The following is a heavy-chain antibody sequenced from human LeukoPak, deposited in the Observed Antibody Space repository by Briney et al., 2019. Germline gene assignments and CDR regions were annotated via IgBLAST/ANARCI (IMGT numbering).Heavy chain of an antibody. CDR3: ARDCSSTRCQGPVFDN. J-gene: IGHJ4*02. V-gene: IGHV1-46*01. Sequence: GASVKVSCKASGYTFTSNYMHWVRQAPGQGLEWMGIIHPSGGNTSYAQKFQGRVAMTRDTSTSTVYMELSSLRSEDTAIYYCARDCSSTRCQGPVFDNWGQGTLVTVPS. CDR1: GYTFTSNY. CDR2: IHPSGGNT. D-gene: IGHD2-2*01.